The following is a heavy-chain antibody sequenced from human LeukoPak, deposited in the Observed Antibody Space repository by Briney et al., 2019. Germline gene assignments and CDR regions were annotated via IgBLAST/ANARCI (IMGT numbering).Heavy chain of an antibody. Sequence: GGSLRLSCAASGFTFSSFEMKWVRQAPGKGLEWVSYISSGGSTIYYADSVKGRFTISRDNAKNSLYLQMNSLRAEDMALYYCARDYGTWYFDLWGRGTLVTVSS. J-gene: IGHJ2*01. CDR1: GFTFSSFE. D-gene: IGHD4-17*01. CDR3: ARDYGTWYFDL. V-gene: IGHV3-48*03. CDR2: ISSGGSTI.